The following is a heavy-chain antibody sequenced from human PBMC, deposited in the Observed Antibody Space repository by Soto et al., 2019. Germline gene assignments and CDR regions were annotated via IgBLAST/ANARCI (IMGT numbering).Heavy chain of an antibody. Sequence: LRLSCAASGLSFGSYALSWVRQAPGKGLEWVSTISGSDGKTFYADSVKGRFSISRDTSQSTLYLQMNSLRADDTAMYYCARWSYLDYWGQGTRVTVSS. CDR3: ARWSYLDY. V-gene: IGHV3-23*01. D-gene: IGHD3-3*01. J-gene: IGHJ4*02. CDR1: GLSFGSYA. CDR2: ISGSDGKT.